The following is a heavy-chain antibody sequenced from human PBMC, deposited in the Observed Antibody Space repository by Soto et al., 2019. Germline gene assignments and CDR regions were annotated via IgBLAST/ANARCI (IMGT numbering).Heavy chain of an antibody. CDR1: GGTFSSYA. D-gene: IGHD2-15*01. V-gene: IGHV1-69*13. CDR2: IIPIFGTA. Sequence: GASVKVSCKAPGGTFSSYAISWVRQAPGQGLEWMGGIIPIFGTANYAQKFQGRVTITADESTSTAYMELSSLRSEDTAVYYCALLIQYCSGGSCYSVPHDYWGQGTLVTVSS. J-gene: IGHJ4*02. CDR3: ALLIQYCSGGSCYSVPHDY.